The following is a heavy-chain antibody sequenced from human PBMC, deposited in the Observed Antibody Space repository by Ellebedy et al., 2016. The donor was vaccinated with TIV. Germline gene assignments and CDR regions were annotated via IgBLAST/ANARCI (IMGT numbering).Heavy chain of an antibody. CDR2: ISSFGSTI. CDR1: GFTFSSYS. Sequence: GESLKISCAASGFTFSSYSMNWVRQAPGKGLEWVSYISSFGSTIYYADSVKGRFTISRDNAKHSLYLQMNSLRDEDTAVYYCAREDGDYPVDAFDVWGQGTMVTVSS. D-gene: IGHD4-17*01. V-gene: IGHV3-48*02. CDR3: AREDGDYPVDAFDV. J-gene: IGHJ3*01.